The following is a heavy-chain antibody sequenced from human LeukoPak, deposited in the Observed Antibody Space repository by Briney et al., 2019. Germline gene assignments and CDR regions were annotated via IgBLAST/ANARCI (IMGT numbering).Heavy chain of an antibody. V-gene: IGHV1-2*02. D-gene: IGHD6-19*01. J-gene: IGHJ4*02. CDR3: ARDLPKSQWLVLTNDY. Sequence: GASVKVSCKASGYTFTGYYMHWVRQAPGQGLEWMGWINPNSGGTNYAQKFQGRVTMTRDTSISTAYMELSRLRSDDTAVYYCARDLPKSQWLVLTNDYWGQGTLVTVSS. CDR2: INPNSGGT. CDR1: GYTFTGYY.